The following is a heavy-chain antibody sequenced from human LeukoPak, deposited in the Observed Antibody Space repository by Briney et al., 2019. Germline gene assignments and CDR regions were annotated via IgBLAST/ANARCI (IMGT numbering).Heavy chain of an antibody. CDR1: GFTFSSYS. J-gene: IGHJ4*02. CDR3: ASRGLTYQPYYYDSSGYTEVDY. CDR2: ISSSSSYI. D-gene: IGHD3-22*01. V-gene: IGHV3-21*01. Sequence: PGGSLRLSCAASGFTFSSYSMNWVRQAPGKGLEWVTSISSSSSYIYYADSVKGRFTISRDNAKNSLYLQMNSLRAEDTAVYYCASRGLTYQPYYYDSSGYTEVDYWGQGTLVTVSS.